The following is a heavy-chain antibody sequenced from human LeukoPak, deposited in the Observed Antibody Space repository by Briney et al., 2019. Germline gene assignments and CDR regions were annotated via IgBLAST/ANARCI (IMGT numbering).Heavy chain of an antibody. CDR2: IRPDQSDI. Sequence: GESLKISCKVAGYNFGAFWIGWVRQMPGKGLEWMGIIRPDQSDIKYSPSFQGQVTIPADKSINTAYLQWNGLKASDTAMYYCVRPAIRAGLDYWGQGTLVTVSS. D-gene: IGHD6-13*01. V-gene: IGHV5-51*01. CDR1: GYNFGAFW. CDR3: VRPAIRAGLDY. J-gene: IGHJ4*02.